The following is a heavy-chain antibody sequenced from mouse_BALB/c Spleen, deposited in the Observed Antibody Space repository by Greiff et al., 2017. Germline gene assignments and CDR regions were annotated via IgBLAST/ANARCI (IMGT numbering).Heavy chain of an antibody. CDR2: IYPYNGGT. CDR3: ARFITTATRNY. V-gene: IGHV1S29*02. J-gene: IGHJ2*01. Sequence: VQLKESGPELVKPGASVKISCKASGYTFTDYNMHWVKQSHGKSLEWIGYIYPYNGGTGYNQKFKSKATLTVDNSSSTAYMELRSLTSEDSAVYYCARFITTATRNYWGQGTTLTVSS. D-gene: IGHD1-2*01. CDR1: GYTFTDYN.